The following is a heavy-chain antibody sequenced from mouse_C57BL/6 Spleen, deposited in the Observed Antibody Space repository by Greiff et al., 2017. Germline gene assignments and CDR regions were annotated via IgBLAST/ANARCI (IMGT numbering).Heavy chain of an antibody. CDR1: GYTFTDYE. D-gene: IGHD1-1*01. CDR2: IDPETGGT. V-gene: IGHV1-15*01. Sequence: QVQLQQSGAELVRPGASVTLSCKASGYTFTDYEMHWVKQTPVHGLEWIGAIDPETGGTAYNQKFKGKAILTADKYSSTAYMELRSLTSEDSAVYYCTRNYGSSNYFDYWGQGTTLTVSS. J-gene: IGHJ2*01. CDR3: TRNYGSSNYFDY.